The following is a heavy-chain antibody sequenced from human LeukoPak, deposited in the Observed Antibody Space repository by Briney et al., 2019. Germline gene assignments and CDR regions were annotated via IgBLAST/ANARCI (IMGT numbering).Heavy chain of an antibody. V-gene: IGHV5-51*01. CDR2: IYPGDSDT. CDR3: ARRVDYGDYP. D-gene: IGHD4-17*01. CDR1: GYRFTSYW. J-gene: IGHJ5*02. Sequence: GESLKISCKGSGYRFTSYWIGWVRQMPGKGLEWMGIIYPGDSDTRYSPSFQGHVTISADKSITTAYLQWNSLKASDTAMYYCARRVDYGDYPWGQGTLVTVSS.